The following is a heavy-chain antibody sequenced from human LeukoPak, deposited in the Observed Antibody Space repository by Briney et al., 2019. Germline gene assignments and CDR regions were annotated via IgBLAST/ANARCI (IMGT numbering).Heavy chain of an antibody. CDR2: ISYSGST. Sequence: SETLSLTCTVSGGSISSYYWSWIRQSPGKGLEWIAYISYSGSTNYNPSLKSRVTISVDTSKNQFSLKLTSMTAADTAVYYCARAMWFGEPFDYWGQGTLVTVSS. J-gene: IGHJ4*02. D-gene: IGHD3-10*01. V-gene: IGHV4-59*01. CDR1: GGSISSYY. CDR3: ARAMWFGEPFDY.